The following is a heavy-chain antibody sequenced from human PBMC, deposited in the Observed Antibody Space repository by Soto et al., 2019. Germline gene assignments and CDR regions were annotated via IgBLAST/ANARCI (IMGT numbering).Heavy chain of an antibody. D-gene: IGHD2-2*01. J-gene: IGHJ5*02. CDR2: INHSGST. CDR1: GGSFSGYY. Sequence: QVQLQQWGAGLLKPSETLALTCAVYGGSFSGYYWSWIRQPPGKGLEWIGEINHSGSTNYNPSLKSRVTISVDTSKNQFSLKLSSVTAADTAVYYCARVGCSSTSCYKNWFDPWDQGTLVTVSS. CDR3: ARVGCSSTSCYKNWFDP. V-gene: IGHV4-34*01.